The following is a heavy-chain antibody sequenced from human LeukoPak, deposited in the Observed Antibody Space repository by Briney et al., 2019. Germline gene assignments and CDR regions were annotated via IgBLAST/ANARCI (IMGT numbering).Heavy chain of an antibody. D-gene: IGHD3-10*01. CDR1: GGSISRSSYY. Sequence: PSETLSLTCTVSGGSISRSSYYWGWIRQPPGKGLEWIGSIYYSETTYYNPSLKSRVTISVDTSKNQFSLRLSSVTAADTAVYYCARQRYYGSGSYSLNWFDPWGQGTLVTVSS. J-gene: IGHJ5*02. CDR2: IYYSETT. CDR3: ARQRYYGSGSYSLNWFDP. V-gene: IGHV4-39*01.